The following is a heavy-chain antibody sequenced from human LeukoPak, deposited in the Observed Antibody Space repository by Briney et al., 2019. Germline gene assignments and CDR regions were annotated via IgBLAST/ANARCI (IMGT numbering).Heavy chain of an antibody. CDR2: IKQDGSQK. J-gene: IGHJ4*02. Sequence: PGGSLRLSCAASGFTLSTYWMSWVRQAPGKGLEWVANIKQDGSQKNYVDSVKGRFTISRDNAKNSLHLQMNSLRAEDTTVYYCARETPNSSGWDWGQGTLVTVSS. CDR1: GFTLSTYW. V-gene: IGHV3-7*01. CDR3: ARETPNSSGWD. D-gene: IGHD6-19*01.